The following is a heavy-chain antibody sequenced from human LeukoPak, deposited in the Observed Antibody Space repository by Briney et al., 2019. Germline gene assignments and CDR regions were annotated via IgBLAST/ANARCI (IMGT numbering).Heavy chain of an antibody. CDR1: GFTFGTYG. V-gene: IGHV3-30*03. CDR3: ARGLGTYYYHSSGYEMTVH. J-gene: IGHJ1*01. CDR2: ISPVGSNK. Sequence: PGGSLRLAWAAAGFTFGTYGMHWVRQAAGRGREWVAVISPVGSNKYYRDSVKGPFTISRDNSKNTLYMQMNSLRAEDTAVYYCARGLGTYYYHSSGYEMTVHWGQGTLVTVSS. D-gene: IGHD3-22*01.